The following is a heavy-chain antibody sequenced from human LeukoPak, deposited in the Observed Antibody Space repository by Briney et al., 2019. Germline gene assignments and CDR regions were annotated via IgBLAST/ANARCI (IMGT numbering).Heavy chain of an antibody. CDR2: IYYSGST. CDR3: AREGRYYYGSGSYYNVGWFDP. Sequence: ETLSLTCTVSGGSISSYYWSWIRQPPGKGLEWIGYIYYSGSTNYNPSLKSRVTISVDTSKNQFSLKLSSVTAADTAVYYCAREGRYYYGSGSYYNVGWFDPWGQGTLVTVSS. CDR1: GGSISSYY. J-gene: IGHJ5*02. V-gene: IGHV4-59*01. D-gene: IGHD3-10*01.